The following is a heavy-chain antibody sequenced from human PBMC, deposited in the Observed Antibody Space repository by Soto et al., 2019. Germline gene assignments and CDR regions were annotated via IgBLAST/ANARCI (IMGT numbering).Heavy chain of an antibody. CDR2: INSDGSST. J-gene: IGHJ5*02. Sequence: GGSLRLSCAASGFTFGSYWMHWVRQAPGKGLVWVSRINSDGSSTSYADSVKGRFTISRDNAKNTLYLQMNSLRAEDTAVYYCARDRGIAAAEWFDPWGQGTLVTVSS. D-gene: IGHD6-13*01. CDR3: ARDRGIAAAEWFDP. V-gene: IGHV3-74*01. CDR1: GFTFGSYW.